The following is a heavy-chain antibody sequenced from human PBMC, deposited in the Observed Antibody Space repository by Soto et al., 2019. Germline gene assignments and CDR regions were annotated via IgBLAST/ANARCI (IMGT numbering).Heavy chain of an antibody. D-gene: IGHD2-21*02. CDR3: ARDHGGNSGIFDY. Sequence: ASVNGSCKASGGTFSSYAISWVRQAPGQGLEWMGGIIPIFGTANYAQKFQGRVTITADESTSTAYMELSSLRSEDTAVYYCARDHGGNSGIFDYWGQGTLVTVYS. CDR2: IIPIFGTA. J-gene: IGHJ4*02. CDR1: GGTFSSYA. V-gene: IGHV1-69*13.